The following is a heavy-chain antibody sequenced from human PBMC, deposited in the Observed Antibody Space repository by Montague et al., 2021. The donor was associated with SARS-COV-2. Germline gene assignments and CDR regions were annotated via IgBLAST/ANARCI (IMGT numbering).Heavy chain of an antibody. J-gene: IGHJ4*02. D-gene: IGHD3-9*01. V-gene: IGHV2-5*01. CDR3: AHLIRYYGIFTGIPFDY. CDR1: GFSLSTPNVG. CDR2: IYSNDEK. Sequence: PALVKPTQTLTLTCTFSGFSLSTPNVGVGWIRQPPGKALEWVAVIYSNDEKRYSPSLRNRLTITKDTAKNQVVLSLTYVGPVDTATYYCAHLIRYYGIFTGIPFDYWGQGSQVTVSS.